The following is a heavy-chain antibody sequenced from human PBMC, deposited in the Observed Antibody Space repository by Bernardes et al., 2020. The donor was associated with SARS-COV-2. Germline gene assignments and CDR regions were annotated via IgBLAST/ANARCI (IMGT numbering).Heavy chain of an antibody. CDR2: ISAYNGNT. D-gene: IGHD6-13*01. J-gene: IGHJ6*02. CDR3: ASLGVYSSSWYGPDYYYYYGMDV. V-gene: IGHV1-18*01. Sequence: ASVKVSCKASGYTFTSYGISWVRQAPGQGLEWMGWISAYNGNTNYAQKLQGRVTMTTDTSTSTAYMELRSLRSDDTAVYYCASLGVYSSSWYGPDYYYYYGMDVWGQGTTVTVSS. CDR1: GYTFTSYG.